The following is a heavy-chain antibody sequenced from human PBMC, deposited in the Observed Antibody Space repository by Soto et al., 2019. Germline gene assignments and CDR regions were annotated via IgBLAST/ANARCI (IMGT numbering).Heavy chain of an antibody. CDR2: IYYSGST. J-gene: IGHJ4*02. Sequence: SETLSLTCTVSGGSISSYYWSWIRQPPGKGLEWIGYIYYSGSTNYNPSLKSRVTISVDTSKNQFSLKLSSVTAADTAVYYCARRGGGDFDYWGQGTLVTVSS. D-gene: IGHD2-21*01. V-gene: IGHV4-59*08. CDR1: GGSISSYY. CDR3: ARRGGGDFDY.